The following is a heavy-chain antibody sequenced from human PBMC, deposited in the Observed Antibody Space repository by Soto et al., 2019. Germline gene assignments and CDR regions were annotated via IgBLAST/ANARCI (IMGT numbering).Heavy chain of an antibody. V-gene: IGHV1-3*01. CDR3: ARDIVLMVYAGFNWFDP. CDR1: GYTFTSYA. CDR2: INAGNGNT. D-gene: IGHD2-8*01. Sequence: ASVKVSCKASGYTFTSYAMHWVRQAPGQRLEWMGWINAGNGNTKYSQKFQGRVTITRDTSASTAYMELSSLRSEDTAVYYCARDIVLMVYAGFNWFDPWGQGTLVTVSS. J-gene: IGHJ5*02.